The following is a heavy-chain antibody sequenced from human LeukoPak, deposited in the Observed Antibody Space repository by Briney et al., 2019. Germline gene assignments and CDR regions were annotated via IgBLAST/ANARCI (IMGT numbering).Heavy chain of an antibody. CDR3: ARVLGYSYGWNY. Sequence: GESLKISCKGSGYSFSTNWINWVCQMPGIGLEWMGRIDPSDSYTMYSPSFQGHVTISADKSISTAYLQWSSLKASDSAMYYCARVLGYSYGWNYWGQGTLVTVSS. V-gene: IGHV5-10-1*01. J-gene: IGHJ4*02. CDR2: IDPSDSYT. CDR1: GYSFSTNW. D-gene: IGHD5-18*01.